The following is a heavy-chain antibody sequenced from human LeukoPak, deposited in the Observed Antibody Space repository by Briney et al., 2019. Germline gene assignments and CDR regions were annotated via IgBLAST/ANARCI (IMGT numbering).Heavy chain of an antibody. J-gene: IGHJ4*02. CDR1: GLTFSTYW. V-gene: IGHV3-7*01. CDR3: ARSLRDD. CDR2: INQNGREK. Sequence: PGGSLRLSCEVSGLTFSTYWMTWVRQAPGKGLEWVASINQNGREKYYVDSVKGRFTISRDNAKDSLYLQMNSLRDEDTAVYYCARSLRDDWGQGTLVTVSS.